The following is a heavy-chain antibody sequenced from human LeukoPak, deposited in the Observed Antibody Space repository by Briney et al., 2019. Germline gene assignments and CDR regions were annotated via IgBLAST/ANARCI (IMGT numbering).Heavy chain of an antibody. Sequence: SETLSLTCAVYGGSFSGYYWSWIRQPPGKGLEWIGEINLNGSTNYNPSLKRRVTISVDTTKNQFSLKLSSVTAAGTAVYYCARDLRSHLTGYPHWGGGTLVTVSS. CDR1: GGSFSGYY. D-gene: IGHD3-9*01. CDR2: INLNGST. J-gene: IGHJ1*01. CDR3: ARDLRSHLTGYPH. V-gene: IGHV4-34*01.